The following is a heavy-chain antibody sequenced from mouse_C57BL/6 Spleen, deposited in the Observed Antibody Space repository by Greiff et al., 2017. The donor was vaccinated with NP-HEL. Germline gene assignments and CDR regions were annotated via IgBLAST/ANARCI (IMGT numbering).Heavy chain of an antibody. D-gene: IGHD1-1*01. CDR1: GYTFTSYW. CDR3: ASPPLINTVRTFDY. V-gene: IGHV1-64*01. Sequence: QVQLQQPGAELVKPGASVKLSCKASGYTFTSYWMHWVKQRPGQGLEWIGMIHPNSGSTNYNEKFKSKATLTVDKSSSTAYMQLSSLTSEDSAVYYCASPPLINTVRTFDYWGQGTTLTVSS. J-gene: IGHJ2*01. CDR2: IHPNSGST.